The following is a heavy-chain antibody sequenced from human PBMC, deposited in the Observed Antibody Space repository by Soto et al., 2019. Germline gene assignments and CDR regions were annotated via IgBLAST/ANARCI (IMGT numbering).Heavy chain of an antibody. CDR2: INHSGST. CDR1: GGSFSGYY. J-gene: IGHJ6*02. Sequence: PSETLSLTCAVYGGSFSGYYWSWIRQPPGKGLEWIGEINHSGSTNYNPSLKSRVTISVDTSKNQFSLKLSSVTAADTAVYYCARIGYYGSGSYYSNYYSGMDVWGQGTTVTVSS. V-gene: IGHV4-34*01. D-gene: IGHD3-10*01. CDR3: ARIGYYGSGSYYSNYYSGMDV.